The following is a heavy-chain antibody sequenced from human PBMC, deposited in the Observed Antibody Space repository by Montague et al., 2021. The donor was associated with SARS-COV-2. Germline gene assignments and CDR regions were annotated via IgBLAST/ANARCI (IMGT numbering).Heavy chain of an antibody. Sequence: CAISGDSVSSNSAGWNWIRQSPSRGLEWLGRTYYRSKWHNDFAVSVKSRITINPDTSKNQFSLQLNSVTPEDTAVYYCAREDCSSTSCKPHYYYYGMDVWGRGTTVTVSS. V-gene: IGHV6-1*01. D-gene: IGHD2-2*01. J-gene: IGHJ6*02. CDR3: AREDCSSTSCKPHYYYYGMDV. CDR2: TYYRSKWHN. CDR1: GDSVSSNSAG.